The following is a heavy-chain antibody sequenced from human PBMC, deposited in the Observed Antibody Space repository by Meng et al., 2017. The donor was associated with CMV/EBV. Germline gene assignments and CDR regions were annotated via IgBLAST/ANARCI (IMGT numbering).Heavy chain of an antibody. CDR2: IYYSGST. CDR1: GGSISSSSYY. J-gene: IGHJ4*02. V-gene: IGHV4-39*07. D-gene: IGHD6-19*01. CDR3: ARDSAVAGVVDY. Sequence: QLRLQELGPGLVKPPETLSLTCTVSGGSISSSSYYWGWIRQPPGKGLEWIGSIYYSGSTYYNPSLKSRVTISVDTSKNQFSLKLSSVTAADTAVYYCARDSAVAGVVDYWGQGTLVTVSS.